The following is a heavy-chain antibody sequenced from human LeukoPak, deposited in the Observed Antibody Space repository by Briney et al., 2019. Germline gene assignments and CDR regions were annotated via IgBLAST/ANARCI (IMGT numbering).Heavy chain of an antibody. CDR2: IYSGGST. CDR3: ASARDKGIAAAGAFDI. CDR1: GFTVSSNY. D-gene: IGHD6-13*01. J-gene: IGHJ3*02. Sequence: PGGSLRLSCAASGFTVSSNYMSWVRQAPGKGLEWVSVIYSGGSTYYADSVKGRFTISRDNSKNTLYLQMNSLRAEDTAVYYCASARDKGIAAAGAFDIWGQGTMVTVSS. V-gene: IGHV3-53*01.